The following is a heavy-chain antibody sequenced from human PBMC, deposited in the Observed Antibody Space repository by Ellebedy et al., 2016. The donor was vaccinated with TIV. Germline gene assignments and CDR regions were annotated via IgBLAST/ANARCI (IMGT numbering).Heavy chain of an antibody. CDR3: ARNPALPRGRFDT. V-gene: IGHV4-39*07. CDR1: GGSISNSDYY. J-gene: IGHJ5*02. Sequence: MPSETLSLTCTVSGGSISNSDYYWDWIRQPPGTGLAWTGSIYYSGSTYYHPSLKSRVAVSVDTSKSQFSLNLSSVTAADTAVSYCARNPALPRGRFDTWGQGTVVTVSS. CDR2: IYYSGST.